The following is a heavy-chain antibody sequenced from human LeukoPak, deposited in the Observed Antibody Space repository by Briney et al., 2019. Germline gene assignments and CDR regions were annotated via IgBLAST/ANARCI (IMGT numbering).Heavy chain of an antibody. D-gene: IGHD2-15*01. CDR1: GFTFSSFG. CDR2: IWYDASNK. V-gene: IGHV3-33*06. J-gene: IGHJ4*02. Sequence: GRSLTLSCAASGFTFSSFGMHWVRQAPGKGLEWVAVIWYDASNKYYADSVKGRFTISRDNSKNTLYLQMNSLRAEDTAVYYCANWCGGSCPDESFDYWGQGTLVTVSS. CDR3: ANWCGGSCPDESFDY.